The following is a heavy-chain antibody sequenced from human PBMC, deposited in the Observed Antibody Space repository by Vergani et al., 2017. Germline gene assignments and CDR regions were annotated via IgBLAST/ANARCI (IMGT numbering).Heavy chain of an antibody. CDR1: GFTVSSNY. CDR3: ASSVGYYYYYYMDV. J-gene: IGHJ6*03. V-gene: IGHV3-53*01. CDR2: IYSGGST. Sequence: EVQLLESGGGLVQPGGSLRLSCAASGFTVSSNYMSWVRQAPGKGLEWVSVIYSGGSTYYADSVKGRFTISRDNSKNTLYLQMNSLRAEDTAVYYCASSVGYYYYYYMDVWGKGTTVTVSS. D-gene: IGHD4-23*01.